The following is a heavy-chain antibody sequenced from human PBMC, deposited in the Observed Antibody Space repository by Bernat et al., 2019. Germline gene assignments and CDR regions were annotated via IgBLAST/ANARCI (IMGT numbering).Heavy chain of an antibody. Sequence: EVQLVESGGGLVKPGGSLRLSCAASGFTFSSYSMNWVRQAPGKGLEWVSSISSSSSYIYYADSVKGRFTISRDNAKNSLYLQMNSLRAEDTAVYYCASRKLYYDILTGYYDGSSYYYYGMDVWGQGTTVTVSS. J-gene: IGHJ6*02. CDR3: ASRKLYYDILTGYYDGSSYYYYGMDV. CDR2: ISSSSSYI. CDR1: GFTFSSYS. D-gene: IGHD3-9*01. V-gene: IGHV3-21*01.